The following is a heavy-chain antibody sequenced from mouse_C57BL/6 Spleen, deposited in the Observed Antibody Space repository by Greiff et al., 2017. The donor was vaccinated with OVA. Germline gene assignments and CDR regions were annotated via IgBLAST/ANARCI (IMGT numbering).Heavy chain of an antibody. D-gene: IGHD2-4*01. CDR1: GFTFSDSG. Sequence: DVMLVESGGGLVKPGGSLKLSCAASGFTFSDSGMHWVRQAPEKGLEWVAYISSGSSTIYYADTVKGRFTISRDNTKNTLFLQMTSLRSEDTAMYYCARGDYAYYYAMDYWGQGTSVTVSS. V-gene: IGHV5-17*01. CDR3: ARGDYAYYYAMDY. J-gene: IGHJ4*01. CDR2: ISSGSSTI.